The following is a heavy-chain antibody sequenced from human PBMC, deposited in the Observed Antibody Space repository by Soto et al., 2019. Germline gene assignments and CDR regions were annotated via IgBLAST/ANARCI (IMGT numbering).Heavy chain of an antibody. V-gene: IGHV3-23*01. CDR3: AKAPHRRIAAAGTFLNY. Sequence: EVQLLESGGGLVQPGGSLRLSCAASGFTFSSYAMSWVRQAPGKGLEWVSAISGSGGSTYYADSVKGRFTISRDNSKNTLYLQMNSLRAEDTAVYYCAKAPHRRIAAAGTFLNYWGQGTLVTVSS. D-gene: IGHD6-13*01. CDR2: ISGSGGST. CDR1: GFTFSSYA. J-gene: IGHJ4*02.